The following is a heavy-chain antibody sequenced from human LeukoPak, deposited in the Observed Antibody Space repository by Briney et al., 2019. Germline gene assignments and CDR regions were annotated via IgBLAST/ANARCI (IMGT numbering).Heavy chain of an antibody. CDR2: INPNSGGT. J-gene: IGHJ4*02. Sequence: ASVKVSCKASGYTFTGYYMHWVRPAPGQGLEWMGWINPNSGGTNYAQKFQGRVTMTRDTSISTAYMELSRLRSDDTAVYYCARVTGDYGEEDYWGQGTLVTVSS. D-gene: IGHD7-27*01. CDR1: GYTFTGYY. CDR3: ARVTGDYGEEDY. V-gene: IGHV1-2*02.